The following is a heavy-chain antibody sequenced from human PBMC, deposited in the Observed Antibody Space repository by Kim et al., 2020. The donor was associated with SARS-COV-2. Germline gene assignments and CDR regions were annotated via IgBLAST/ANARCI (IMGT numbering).Heavy chain of an antibody. V-gene: IGHV3-48*03. CDR2: I. D-gene: IGHD3-9*01. Sequence: IYYADSVKGRFTISRDNAKNSLYLQMNSLRAEDTAVYYCASGRYFDKDYWGQGTLVTVSS. CDR3: ASGRYFDKDY. J-gene: IGHJ4*02.